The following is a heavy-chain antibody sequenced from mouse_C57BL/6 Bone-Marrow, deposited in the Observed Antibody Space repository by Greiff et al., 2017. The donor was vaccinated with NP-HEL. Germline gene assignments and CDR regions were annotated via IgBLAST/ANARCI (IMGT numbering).Heavy chain of an antibody. CDR2: ISDGGSYT. Sequence: DVQLVESGGGLVKPGGSLKLSCAASGFTFSSYAMSWVRQTPEKRLEWVATISDGGSYTYYPDNVKGRFTISRDNAKNNLYLQMSHLKSEDTAMYYCASFITTPFAYWGQGTLVTVSA. CDR3: ASFITTPFAY. J-gene: IGHJ3*01. CDR1: GFTFSSYA. V-gene: IGHV5-4*01. D-gene: IGHD1-1*01.